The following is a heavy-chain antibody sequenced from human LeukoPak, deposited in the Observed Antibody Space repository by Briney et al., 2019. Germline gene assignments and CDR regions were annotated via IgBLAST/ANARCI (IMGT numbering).Heavy chain of an antibody. CDR3: ARLYDYVWGSYRYTRFDP. CDR2: INHSGST. Sequence: SETLSLTCAVYGGSFSGYYWSWIRQPPGKGLEWIGEINHSGSTNYNPSLKSRVTISVDTSKNQFSLKLSSVTAADTAVYYCARLYDYVWGSYRYTRFDPWGQGTLVTVSS. J-gene: IGHJ5*02. V-gene: IGHV4-34*01. CDR1: GGSFSGYY. D-gene: IGHD3-16*02.